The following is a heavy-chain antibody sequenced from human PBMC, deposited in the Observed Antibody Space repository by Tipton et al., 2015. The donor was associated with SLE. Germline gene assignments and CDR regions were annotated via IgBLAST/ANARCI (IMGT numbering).Heavy chain of an antibody. CDR1: GSTFSSYS. J-gene: IGHJ3*02. V-gene: IGHV3-21*01. CDR3: ARSRDYYDPEAFDI. Sequence: SLRLSCAASGSTFSSYSMNWVRQAPGKGLEWVSSISSSSSYIYYADSVKGRFTISRDNAKNSLYLQMNSLRAEDTAVYYCARSRDYYDPEAFDIWGQGTMVTVSS. D-gene: IGHD3-22*01. CDR2: ISSSSSYI.